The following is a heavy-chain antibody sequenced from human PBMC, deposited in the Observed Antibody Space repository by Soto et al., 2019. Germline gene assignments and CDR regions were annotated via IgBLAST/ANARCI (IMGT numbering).Heavy chain of an antibody. V-gene: IGHV3-23*01. CDR1: GFTFSSYA. CDR2: ISGSDGST. J-gene: IGHJ4*02. Sequence: GGSLRLSFAASGFTFSSYATSWVRQAPGKGLEWVSAISGSDGSTYYADSVKGRFTISRDNSKNTLYLQMNSLRAEDTAVYYCAKDGPTVVTGTHWGQGTLVTVSS. CDR3: AKDGPTVVTGTH. D-gene: IGHD4-17*01.